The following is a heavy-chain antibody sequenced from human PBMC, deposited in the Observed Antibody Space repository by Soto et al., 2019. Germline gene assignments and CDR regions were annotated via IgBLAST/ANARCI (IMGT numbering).Heavy chain of an antibody. Sequence: GGSLRLSCAASGFTFSSYAMSWVRQAPGKGLEWVSAISGSGGSTYYADSVKGRFTISRDNSKNTLYLQMNSLRAEDTAVYYCAKDRGYSGYDPEKYFDYWGQGTLVTVSS. CDR3: AKDRGYSGYDPEKYFDY. V-gene: IGHV3-23*01. D-gene: IGHD5-12*01. CDR2: ISGSGGST. J-gene: IGHJ4*02. CDR1: GFTFSSYA.